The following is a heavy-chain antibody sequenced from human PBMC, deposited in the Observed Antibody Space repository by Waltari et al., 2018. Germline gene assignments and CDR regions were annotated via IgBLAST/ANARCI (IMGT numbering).Heavy chain of an antibody. CDR2: VSWSGATV. Sequence: EVQLVESGGGLVQPGRSLRLPCAAAGFDFYVYAMHWVRQVPGKGLEWVSVVSWSGATVGYADSVNGRFAISRDNAKNSLYLQMNSLRVEDTAFYYCAASRGVYWYFDFWGRGTLVSVSS. J-gene: IGHJ2*01. CDR1: GFDFYVYA. V-gene: IGHV3-9*01. D-gene: IGHD3-16*01. CDR3: AASRGVYWYFDF.